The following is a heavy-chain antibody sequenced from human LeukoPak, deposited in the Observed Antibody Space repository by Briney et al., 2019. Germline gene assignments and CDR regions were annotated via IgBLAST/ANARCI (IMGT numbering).Heavy chain of an antibody. CDR2: ISSSSSYI. V-gene: IGHV3-21*01. J-gene: IGHJ4*02. CDR1: GFTFSSYS. D-gene: IGHD3-16*02. CDR3: AREADDYVWGSYRPPFDY. Sequence: GESLRLSCAASGFTFSSYSMNWVRQAPGKGLEWVSSISSSSSYIYYADSVKGRFTISRDNAKNSLYLQMNSLRAEDTAVYYCAREADDYVWGSYRPPFDYWGQGTLVTVSS.